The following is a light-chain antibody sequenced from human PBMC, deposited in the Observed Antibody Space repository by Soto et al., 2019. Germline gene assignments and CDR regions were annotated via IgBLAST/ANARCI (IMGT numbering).Light chain of an antibody. J-gene: IGKJ1*01. CDR2: GAS. V-gene: IGKV3-20*01. Sequence: EIVLTQSPGSLSLSPGQRATLSCRASQSVDTTFFAWYQKKPGQAPRLLIYGASKRATGIPDRFSGSGSGKYTTLIISRLEPDDFAVYYCQHYMSSVTFGQGTKVEIK. CDR1: QSVDTTF. CDR3: QHYMSSVT.